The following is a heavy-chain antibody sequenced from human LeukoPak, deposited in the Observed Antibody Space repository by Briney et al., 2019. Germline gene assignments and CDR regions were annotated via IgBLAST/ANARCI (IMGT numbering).Heavy chain of an antibody. J-gene: IGHJ4*02. Sequence: PSETLSLTCAVSGGPISRGDNSWSWLRQPPGKGLEWIGYIYHSGTTHYNPSLKSRVTISLDRSKNQFSLKLTSVTAADTAVYYCARSPSDSSGYYLDYWGQGTLVTVSS. CDR2: IYHSGTT. CDR1: GGPISRGDNS. D-gene: IGHD3-22*01. CDR3: ARSPSDSSGYYLDY. V-gene: IGHV4-30-2*01.